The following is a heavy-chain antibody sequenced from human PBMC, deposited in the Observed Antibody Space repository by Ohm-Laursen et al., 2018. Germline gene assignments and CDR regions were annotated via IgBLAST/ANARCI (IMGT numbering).Heavy chain of an antibody. V-gene: IGHV3-33*01. Sequence: SLRPSCTASGFTFSSYGMHWVRQAPGKGLEWVAVIWYDGSNAYYADSVKGRFAISRDNSKNTVYLQMNTLRVDDTAVYYCATFYNHAGSGWGRPCDHWGQGTLVTVSA. D-gene: IGHD3-22*01. CDR3: ATFYNHAGSGWGRPCDH. CDR2: IWYDGSNA. J-gene: IGHJ4*02. CDR1: GFTFSSYG.